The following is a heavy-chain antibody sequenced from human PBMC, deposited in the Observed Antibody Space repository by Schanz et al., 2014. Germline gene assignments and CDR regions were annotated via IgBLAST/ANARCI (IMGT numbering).Heavy chain of an antibody. J-gene: IGHJ4*02. CDR2: ISGSGGST. V-gene: IGHV3-23*04. CDR1: GFTFSSYA. CDR3: ARGTDWNLHY. D-gene: IGHD1-1*01. Sequence: VQLVESGGGLVQPGGSLRLSCAASGFTFSSYAMSWVRQAPGKGLEWVSAISGSGGSTYYADSVKGRFTISRENAKNSLYLQMNSLRAGDTAVYYCARGTDWNLHYWGQGALVTVSS.